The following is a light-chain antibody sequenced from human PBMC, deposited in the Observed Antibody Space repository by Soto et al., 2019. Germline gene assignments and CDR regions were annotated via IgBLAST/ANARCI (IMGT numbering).Light chain of an antibody. CDR1: ENIDTW. CDR2: TAS. Sequence: DIQLTQSPSTLSASVGDRVAITCRASENIDTWVSWYQQKPGEAPNLLIYTASKLENGVPSRFTGIGAGTEFTLSIASLQPDDSATYYCQHYNSYPRTFGQGTKVDIK. J-gene: IGKJ1*01. V-gene: IGKV1-5*03. CDR3: QHYNSYPRT.